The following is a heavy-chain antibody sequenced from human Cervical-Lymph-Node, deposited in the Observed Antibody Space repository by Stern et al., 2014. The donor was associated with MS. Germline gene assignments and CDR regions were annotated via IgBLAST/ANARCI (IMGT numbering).Heavy chain of an antibody. CDR1: GFTFTNYY. V-gene: IGHV1-2*02. CDR2: ISPKNGDS. CDR3: AENMDV. J-gene: IGHJ6*02. Sequence: VHLVESGAELKKPGASVQVSCKPSGFTFTNYYIHWLRQAPGQLPEWMGRISPKNGDSNYAAKFQGRVTMTRDTSVDLVSLEVTRLRFDDTAVYYCAENMDVWGQGTTVTVSS.